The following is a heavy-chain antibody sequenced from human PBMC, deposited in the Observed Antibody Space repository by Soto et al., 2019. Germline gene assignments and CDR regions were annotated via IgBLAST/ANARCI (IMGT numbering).Heavy chain of an antibody. J-gene: IGHJ4*02. CDR1: GYSFLNYG. CDR3: ATGPRGYCHY. V-gene: IGHV1-18*01. CDR2: LSGYNGNT. D-gene: IGHD3-10*01. Sequence: QVQLVQSGAEVKKPGASVKVSCQVSGYSFLNYGISWVRQAPGQGLEWLGWLSGYNGNTTYTQKVQGRVTMTTDTSTSTAYLELRSLRSDDTAVYYCATGPRGYCHYWGQGTLVTVSS.